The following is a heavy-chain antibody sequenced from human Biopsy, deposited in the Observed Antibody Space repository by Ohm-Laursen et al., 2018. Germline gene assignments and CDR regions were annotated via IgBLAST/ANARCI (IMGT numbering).Heavy chain of an antibody. CDR3: ARDYDASGYYYVS. CDR1: GGSISNNNYY. V-gene: IGHV4-39*01. J-gene: IGHJ5*02. CDR2: NFYRGST. D-gene: IGHD3-22*01. Sequence: SDTLSLTCPVSGGSISNNNYYRGWIRQPPGQGLEWIGSNFYRGSTHYKPSLKSRINISVDTSKNQFSRKLNSVTAADTAVYYCARDYDASGYYYVSWGQGTLVTVSS.